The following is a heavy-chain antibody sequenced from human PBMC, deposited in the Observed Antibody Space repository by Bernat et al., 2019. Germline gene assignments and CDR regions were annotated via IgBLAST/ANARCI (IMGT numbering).Heavy chain of an antibody. Sequence: QVQLVQSGAEVKKPGSSVKVSCKASGGTFSSYTISWVRQAPGQGLEWMGWINAGNGNTKYSQKFQGRVTITRDTSASTAYMELSSLRSEDTAVYYCARDRGYCSSTSCYADNWFDPWGQGTLVTVSS. J-gene: IGHJ5*02. CDR3: ARDRGYCSSTSCYADNWFDP. CDR2: INAGNGNT. V-gene: IGHV1-3*01. CDR1: GGTFSSYT. D-gene: IGHD2-2*01.